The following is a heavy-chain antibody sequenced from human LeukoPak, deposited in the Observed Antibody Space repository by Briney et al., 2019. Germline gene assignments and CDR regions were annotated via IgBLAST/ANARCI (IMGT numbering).Heavy chain of an antibody. CDR1: GYTFTGYY. Sequence: ASVKVSCKASGYTFTGYYMHWVRQAPGQGLEWMGRINPKSGGTNYAQKFHGRVTMTRDTSISTAYMELSRLRSDDTAVYYCARDSLEWLSFDYWGQGTLVTVSS. D-gene: IGHD3-3*01. J-gene: IGHJ4*02. CDR3: ARDSLEWLSFDY. CDR2: INPKSGGT. V-gene: IGHV1-2*06.